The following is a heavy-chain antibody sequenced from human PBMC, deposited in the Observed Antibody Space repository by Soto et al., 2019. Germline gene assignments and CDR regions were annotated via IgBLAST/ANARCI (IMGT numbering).Heavy chain of an antibody. CDR2: INESGDST. CDR1: GFTFNNLP. D-gene: IGHD2-21*01. J-gene: IGHJ4*02. CDR3: VKRNCGNCPWSS. Sequence: PGGSLRLACAASGFTFNNLPMGWVRQAPGKGLKYVSSINESGDSTFYADSVKGRFTISRDNSKSTLHLQMNSLRADDTAVYYCVKRNCGNCPWSSWGQGTLVTVSS. V-gene: IGHV3-23*01.